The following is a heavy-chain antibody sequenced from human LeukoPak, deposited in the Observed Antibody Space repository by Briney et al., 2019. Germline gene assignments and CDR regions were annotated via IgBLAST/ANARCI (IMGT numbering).Heavy chain of an antibody. CDR1: GFIFRNYG. Sequence: GGSLRLSCAASGFIFRNYGMHWVRQTPGKGLEWVAVIWINGINKYYTDSVKGRFITSRDNSENTLSLQMNDLRVEDTAVYYCVKERAPFDAFDIWGQGTVVTVS. J-gene: IGHJ3*02. CDR3: VKERAPFDAFDI. CDR2: IWINGINK. V-gene: IGHV3-33*06.